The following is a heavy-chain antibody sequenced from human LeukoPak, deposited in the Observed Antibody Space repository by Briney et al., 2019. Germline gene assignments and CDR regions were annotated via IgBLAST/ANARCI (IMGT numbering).Heavy chain of an antibody. V-gene: IGHV3-33*06. CDR1: GFTFSSYG. J-gene: IGHJ4*02. CDR3: AKDTYYYDSSDYYLV. Sequence: GGSLRLSCAASGFTFSSYGMHWVRQAPGKGLEWVAVIWYDGSNKYYADSVKGRFTISRDNSKNTLYLQMNSLRAEDTAVYYCAKDTYYYDSSDYYLVWGQGTLVTVSS. CDR2: IWYDGSNK. D-gene: IGHD3-22*01.